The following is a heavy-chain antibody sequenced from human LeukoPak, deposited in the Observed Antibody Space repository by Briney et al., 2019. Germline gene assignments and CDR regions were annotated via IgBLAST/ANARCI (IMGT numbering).Heavy chain of an antibody. CDR1: EFTFSSYA. D-gene: IGHD2-8*01. Sequence: GGSLRLSCAASEFTFSSYAMSWVRQAPGKGLEWVSAISGSGGSTYYADSVKGRFTISRDNSKNTLYLQMNSLRAEDTAVYYCAKVRRITNGGYFDYWGQGTLVTVSS. CDR3: AKVRRITNGGYFDY. CDR2: ISGSGGST. V-gene: IGHV3-23*01. J-gene: IGHJ4*02.